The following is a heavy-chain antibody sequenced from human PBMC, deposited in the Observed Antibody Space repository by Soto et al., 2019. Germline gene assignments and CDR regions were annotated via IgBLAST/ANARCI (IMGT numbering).Heavy chain of an antibody. J-gene: IGHJ5*02. V-gene: IGHV4-30-4*01. CDR1: GGSISSGDYY. CDR3: ARVEYSSSSNWFDP. Sequence: SETLSLTCTVSGGSISSGDYYWSWIRQPPGRGLEWIGYIYYSGSTYYNPSLKSRVTISVDTSKNQFSLKLSSVTAADTAVYYCARVEYSSSSNWFDPWGQGTLVTVSS. D-gene: IGHD6-6*01. CDR2: IYYSGST.